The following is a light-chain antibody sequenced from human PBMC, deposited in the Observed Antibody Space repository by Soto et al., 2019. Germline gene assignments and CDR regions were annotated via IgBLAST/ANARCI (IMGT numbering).Light chain of an antibody. CDR1: QGVSSW. V-gene: IGKV1-12*01. CDR2: AAS. CDR3: QQAHSFPIT. J-gene: IGKJ4*01. Sequence: DIQMTQSPSSVSASVGDRVSITCRASQGVSSWLAWYQRKPGKAPKLLIYAASSLQSGVPSRFSGSGSGTDFTLIISSLQPEDFATYYCQQAHSFPITFGGGTKVEIK.